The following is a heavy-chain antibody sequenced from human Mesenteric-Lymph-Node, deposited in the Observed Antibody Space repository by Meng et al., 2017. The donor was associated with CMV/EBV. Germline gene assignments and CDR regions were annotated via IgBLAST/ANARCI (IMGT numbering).Heavy chain of an antibody. D-gene: IGHD4-23*01. Sequence: ASVKVSCKASGYTFTGYYIHWVRQAPGQGLQWMGCINPNTGDTYYAQNFQGRVTVTRDTSISTAYMELSSLTSDDTAVYYCARDGDDGNSFPDYWGREPWSPSPQ. CDR1: GYTFTGYY. CDR2: INPNTGDT. V-gene: IGHV1-2*02. J-gene: IGHJ4*02. CDR3: ARDGDDGNSFPDY.